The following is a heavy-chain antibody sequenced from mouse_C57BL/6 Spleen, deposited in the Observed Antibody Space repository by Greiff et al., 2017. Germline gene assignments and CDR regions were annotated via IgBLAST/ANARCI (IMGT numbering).Heavy chain of an antibody. V-gene: IGHV1-69*01. D-gene: IGHD2-12*01. CDR3: SLYCYCRGDYAMGY. Sequence: QVQLQQPGAELVMPGASVKLSCKASGYTFTSYWMHWVKQRPGQGLEWIGEIDPSDSYTNYNQKFKGKSTLTVDKSSSTAYMQLSSLTSEDSAVSYSSLYCYCRGDYAMGYWGQGTSVTVSS. CDR1: GYTFTSYW. J-gene: IGHJ4*01. CDR2: IDPSDSYT.